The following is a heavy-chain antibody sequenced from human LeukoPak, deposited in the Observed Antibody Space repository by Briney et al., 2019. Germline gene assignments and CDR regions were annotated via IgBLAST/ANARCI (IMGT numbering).Heavy chain of an antibody. CDR2: ISYDGSNK. Sequence: GRSLRLSCAASEFTFSSYAMHWVRQAPGKGLEWVAVISYDGSNKYYADSVKGRFTISRDNSKSTLYLQMNSLRVEDTAVYYCARDGNYYYGSGSYPDYWVQGALVTVSS. CDR3: ARDGNYYYGSGSYPDY. D-gene: IGHD3-10*01. CDR1: EFTFSSYA. J-gene: IGHJ4*02. V-gene: IGHV3-30-3*01.